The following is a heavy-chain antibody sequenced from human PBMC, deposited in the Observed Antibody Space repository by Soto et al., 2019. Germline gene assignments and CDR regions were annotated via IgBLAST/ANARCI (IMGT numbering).Heavy chain of an antibody. CDR3: ARPTRQWLGLRYYYGMDV. J-gene: IGHJ6*02. D-gene: IGHD6-19*01. CDR1: NASISGYY. V-gene: IGHV4-34*01. Sequence: SETLSLTWAVSNASISGYYWSWIRQPPGKGLEWIGEINHSGSTNYNPSLKSRVTISVDTSKNQFSLKLSSVTAADTAVYYCARPTRQWLGLRYYYGMDVWGQGPTVT. CDR2: INHSGST.